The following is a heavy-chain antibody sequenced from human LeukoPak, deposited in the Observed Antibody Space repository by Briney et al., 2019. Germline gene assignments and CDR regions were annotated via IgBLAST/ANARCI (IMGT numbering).Heavy chain of an antibody. V-gene: IGHV4-34*01. D-gene: IGHD2-8*01. CDR1: GASLNGHY. CDR2: GSDVGGT. CDR3: AQNGQSGFSFDP. J-gene: IGHJ5*02. Sequence: SETLSLTCAVYGASLNGHYWSWIRQPPGKGLEWVGEGSDVGGTKYNPSLKSRVTISADTSKNQFSLKLSSVTAADTAVYYCAQNGQSGFSFDPWGQGTLVTVSS.